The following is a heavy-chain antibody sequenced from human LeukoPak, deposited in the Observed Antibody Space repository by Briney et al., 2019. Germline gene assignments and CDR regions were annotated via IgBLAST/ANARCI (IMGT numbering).Heavy chain of an antibody. CDR3: AREDSGSLDV. J-gene: IGHJ6*04. Sequence: GGSLRLSCAASGFTFSSYNMNWVRQAPGKGLECVSSISGSGIYTYYADSVKGRLTISRDNAKNSLYLQINSLRAEDTAVYYCAREDSGSLDVWGKGTTVTVSS. CDR2: ISGSGIYT. V-gene: IGHV3-21*01. D-gene: IGHD6-25*01. CDR1: GFTFSSYN.